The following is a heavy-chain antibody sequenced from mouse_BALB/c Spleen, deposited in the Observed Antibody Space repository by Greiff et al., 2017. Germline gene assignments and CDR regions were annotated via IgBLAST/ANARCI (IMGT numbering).Heavy chain of an antibody. J-gene: IGHJ3*01. V-gene: IGHV5-6-5*01. Sequence: EVMLVESGGGLVKPGGSLKLSCAASGFTFSSYAMSWVRQTPEKRLEWVASISSGGSTYYPDSVKGRFTISRDNARNILYLQMSSLRSEDTAMYYCARGQDYYGSSVRFAYWGQGTLVTVSA. CDR1: GFTFSSYA. CDR2: ISSGGST. CDR3: ARGQDYYGSSVRFAY. D-gene: IGHD1-1*01.